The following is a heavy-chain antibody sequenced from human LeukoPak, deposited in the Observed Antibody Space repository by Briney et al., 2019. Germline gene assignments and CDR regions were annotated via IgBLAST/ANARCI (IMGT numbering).Heavy chain of an antibody. CDR3: ARLAAAGPFDY. V-gene: IGHV3-66*04. D-gene: IGHD6-13*01. Sequence: GGSLRLSCAGSGITVRSSHMSWVRQAPGKGLEWVSLIYSGGSRCYADSVKGRFTISRDISKNTLFLQMKSLRAEDTPVYYCARLAAAGPFDYWGQGTLVTVSS. CDR2: IYSGGSR. J-gene: IGHJ4*02. CDR1: GITVRSSH.